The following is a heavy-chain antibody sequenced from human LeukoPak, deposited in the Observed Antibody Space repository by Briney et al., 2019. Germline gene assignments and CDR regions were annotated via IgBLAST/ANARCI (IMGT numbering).Heavy chain of an antibody. CDR2: IDYSGST. J-gene: IGHJ3*02. CDR1: GGSISSGDYY. Sequence: SETLSLTCTVSGGSISSGDYYWSWIRQPPGKGLEWIAFIDYSGSTYYSPSLKSRVTISLDTSKNQFSLKLSSVTAADTAVYYCARMRGNHNMWGQGTMVTVSS. CDR3: ARMRGNHNM. V-gene: IGHV4-30-4*01.